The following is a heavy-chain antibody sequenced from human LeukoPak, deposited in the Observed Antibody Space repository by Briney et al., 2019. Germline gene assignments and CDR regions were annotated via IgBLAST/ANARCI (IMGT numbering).Heavy chain of an antibody. CDR3: ARGDYDFWSGPSAGYYYGMDV. CDR2: ISSSSSYI. Sequence: PGGSLRLSCAASGFTFSSYSMNWVRQAPGKGLEWVSSISSSSSYIYYADSVKGRFTISRDNAKNSLYLQMNSLRAEDTAVYYCARGDYDFWSGPSAGYYYGMDVWGQGTMVTVSS. V-gene: IGHV3-21*01. J-gene: IGHJ6*02. D-gene: IGHD3-3*01. CDR1: GFTFSSYS.